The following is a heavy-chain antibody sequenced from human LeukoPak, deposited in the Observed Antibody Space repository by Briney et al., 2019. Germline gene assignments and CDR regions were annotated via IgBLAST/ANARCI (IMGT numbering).Heavy chain of an antibody. CDR1: GGSISSGSYF. Sequence: SETLSLTCTVSGGSISSGSYFWSWIRQPAGKGLEWIGRIYTSGSTNYNPSLKSRVTISVDTSKNQFSLKLSSVTAADTAVYYCARGKYSYGYRAFDIWGQGTMVTVSS. D-gene: IGHD5-18*01. V-gene: IGHV4-61*02. J-gene: IGHJ3*02. CDR3: ARGKYSYGYRAFDI. CDR2: IYTSGST.